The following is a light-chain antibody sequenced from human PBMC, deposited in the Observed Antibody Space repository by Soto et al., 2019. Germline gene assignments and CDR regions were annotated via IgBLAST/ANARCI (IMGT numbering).Light chain of an antibody. V-gene: IGKV3-20*01. CDR3: QQYGSSLLT. Sequence: EIVLTQSPGTLSLSPGERATLSCRASQSVSSSYLAWYQQKPGQAPRLLIYDASSRATGIPERFSGSGSGTDFPLTISRLEPEDFAVYYCQQYGSSLLTFGGGTKVEIK. J-gene: IGKJ4*01. CDR1: QSVSSSY. CDR2: DAS.